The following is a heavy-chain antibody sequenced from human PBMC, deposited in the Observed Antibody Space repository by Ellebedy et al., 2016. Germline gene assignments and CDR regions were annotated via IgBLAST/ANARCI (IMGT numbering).Heavy chain of an antibody. D-gene: IGHD3-10*01. CDR3: ATDVAGGRITMVRGVIPYYFDY. Sequence: GGSLRLXXAASGFTFSSYAMSWVRQAPGKGLEWFSAISGSGGSTYYADSVKGRFTISRDNSKNTLYLQMNSLRAEDTAVYYCATDVAGGRITMVRGVIPYYFDYWGQGTLVTVSS. V-gene: IGHV3-23*01. CDR2: ISGSGGST. J-gene: IGHJ4*02. CDR1: GFTFSSYA.